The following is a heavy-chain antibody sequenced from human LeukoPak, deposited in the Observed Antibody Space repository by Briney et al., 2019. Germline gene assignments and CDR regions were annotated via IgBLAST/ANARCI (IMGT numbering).Heavy chain of an antibody. D-gene: IGHD4-17*01. V-gene: IGHV3-48*01. J-gene: IGHJ5*02. Sequence: PGGSLRLSCAASGFTFSSYGMTWVRQAPGKGLEWVSYISSSSSTIYYADSVKGRFTISRDNAKNSLYLQLNSLRAEDTAVYYCVKYGDYKFDPWGQGTLVTVSS. CDR3: VKYGDYKFDP. CDR1: GFTFSSYG. CDR2: ISSSSSTI.